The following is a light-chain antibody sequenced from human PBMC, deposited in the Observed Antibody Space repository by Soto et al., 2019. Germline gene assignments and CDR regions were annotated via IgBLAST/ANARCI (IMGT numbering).Light chain of an antibody. CDR2: GNS. CDR1: NSTIGAGYD. Sequence: SVLTQPPSVSGAPGQRVTISCTGSNSTIGAGYDVHWYQQLPETAPKLLIYGNSNRPSGVPDRFSGSKSGTSASLAITGLQAEDEADYYCLSYDSSLSGYVFGTGTKLTVL. CDR3: LSYDSSLSGYV. V-gene: IGLV1-40*01. J-gene: IGLJ1*01.